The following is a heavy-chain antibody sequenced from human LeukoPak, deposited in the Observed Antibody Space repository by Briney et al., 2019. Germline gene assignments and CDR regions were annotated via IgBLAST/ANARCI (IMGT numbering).Heavy chain of an antibody. CDR1: GGSISSSGYY. CDR2: IYYSGYT. V-gene: IGHV4-39*07. D-gene: IGHD3-3*01. CDR3: ARSTLTIFGVVIYYFDY. Sequence: SETLSLTCTVSGGSISSSGYYWGWIRQPPGKGLEWIGCIYYSGYTYYNPSLKSRVTISVDTSKNQFSLKLSSVTAADTAVYYCARSTLTIFGVVIYYFDYWGQGTLVTVSS. J-gene: IGHJ4*02.